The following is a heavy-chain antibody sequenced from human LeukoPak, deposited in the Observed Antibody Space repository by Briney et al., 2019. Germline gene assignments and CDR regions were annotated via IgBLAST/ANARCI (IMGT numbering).Heavy chain of an antibody. V-gene: IGHV4-59*08. J-gene: IGHJ4*02. CDR2: IYYSGST. D-gene: IGHD2-2*01. CDR1: GGSISGYY. CDR3: ARLAEIHQQYYFDY. Sequence: SETLSLTCAVSGGSISGYYWSWIRQPPGKGLEWIGYIYYSGSTNYNPSLKSRVTISVDTSKNQFSLKLSSVTAADTAVYYCARLAEIHQQYYFDYWGQGTLVTVSS.